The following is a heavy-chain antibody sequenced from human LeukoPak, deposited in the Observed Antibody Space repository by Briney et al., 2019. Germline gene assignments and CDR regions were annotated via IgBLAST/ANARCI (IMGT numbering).Heavy chain of an antibody. D-gene: IGHD1-26*01. CDR1: GFTFSTYG. CDR2: ISDDGSKK. V-gene: IGHV3-30*03. CDR3: GLVGSAHVFDI. Sequence: GRSLRLSCAASGFTFSTYGIHWVRQAPGKGLEWVAAISDDGSKKYYTDSVKGRFTISRDNSKNTLFLQMNSLRAEDTAVYCCGLVGSAHVFDIWGQGTMVTVSS. J-gene: IGHJ3*02.